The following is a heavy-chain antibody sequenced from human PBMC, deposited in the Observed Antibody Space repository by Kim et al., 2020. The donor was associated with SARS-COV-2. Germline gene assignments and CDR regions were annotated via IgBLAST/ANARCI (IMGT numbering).Heavy chain of an antibody. CDR3: ARNDYGDEGGLFWYFDL. Sequence: SETLSLTCTVSGVSISSSSYYWGWIRQPPGKWLEWIGSIYYSVRTYYNPSLKSRVTISLDTSKNQFSLKMSSVTAADTAVYYCARNDYGDEGGLFWYFDLWGRGTLVTVSS. CDR2: IYYSVRT. D-gene: IGHD4-17*01. CDR1: GVSISSSSYY. V-gene: IGHV4-39*01. J-gene: IGHJ2*01.